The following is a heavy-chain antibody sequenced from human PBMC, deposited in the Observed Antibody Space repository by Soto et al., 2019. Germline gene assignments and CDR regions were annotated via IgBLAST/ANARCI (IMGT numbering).Heavy chain of an antibody. CDR3: ARGLAVIAP. D-gene: IGHD6-19*01. CDR1: GGSFIGYY. J-gene: IGHJ5*02. Sequence: PSETLSLTCAVYGGSFIGYYWSWIRQPPGKGLEWIGEINHSGSTNYNPSLKSRVTISVDTSKNQFSLKLSSVTAADTAVYYCARGLAVIAPWGQGTLVTVYS. CDR2: INHSGST. V-gene: IGHV4-34*01.